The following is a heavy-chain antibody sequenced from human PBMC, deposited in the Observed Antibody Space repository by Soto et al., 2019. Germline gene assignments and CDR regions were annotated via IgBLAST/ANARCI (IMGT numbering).Heavy chain of an antibody. CDR1: GGTFSSYA. D-gene: IGHD6-19*01. Sequence: QVQLVQSGAEVKKPESSVKVSCKASGGTFSSYAISWVRQAPGQGLEWMGGIIPIFGTANYAQKFQGRVTITADKSTSTGYMELSSLRSEDTAVYYCARDLRHSSGHYYYYGMDVWGQGTTVTVSS. J-gene: IGHJ6*02. CDR2: IIPIFGTA. CDR3: ARDLRHSSGHYYYYGMDV. V-gene: IGHV1-69*06.